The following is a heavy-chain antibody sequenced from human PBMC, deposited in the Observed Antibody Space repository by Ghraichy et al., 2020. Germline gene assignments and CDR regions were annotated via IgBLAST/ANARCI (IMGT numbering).Heavy chain of an antibody. Sequence: GSLRLSCTVSGGPISSSTYNWGWIRQPPGKGLEWIGTIINSGTTDYNPSLGNRVTISADTSKNQFSLRLSSVTAADTAVYYCARRVIGSYSDYWGRGTLVTVSS. D-gene: IGHD2-21*01. CDR2: IINSGTT. J-gene: IGHJ4*03. CDR3: ARRVIGSYSDY. CDR1: GGPISSSTYN. V-gene: IGHV4-39*01.